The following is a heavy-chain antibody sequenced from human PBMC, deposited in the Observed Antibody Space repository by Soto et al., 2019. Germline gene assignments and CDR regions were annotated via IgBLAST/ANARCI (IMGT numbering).Heavy chain of an antibody. CDR2: IIPMLTVT. D-gene: IGHD2-2*01. J-gene: IGHJ3*01. Sequence: QVHLIQSGAEVKKPGSSVKVSCKAAGGTFNTYTLFWVRQAPGHGLEWMGRIIPMLTVTNSAQKFQGRLTLTADKSTGTAFMELTSLRSDDTAVYYCSIGSWSAETFDVWGHGTMVTVSS. CDR1: GGTFNTYT. CDR3: SIGSWSAETFDV. V-gene: IGHV1-69*02.